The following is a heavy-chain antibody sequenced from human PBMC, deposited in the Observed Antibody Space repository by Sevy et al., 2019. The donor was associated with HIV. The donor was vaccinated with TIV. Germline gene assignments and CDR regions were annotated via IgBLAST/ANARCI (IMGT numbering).Heavy chain of an antibody. CDR3: ARDRNNYDSTGYPKGMDV. CDR1: GYTFIRYG. CDR2: ISGSNGDT. J-gene: IGHJ6*02. Sequence: ASVKVSCKASGYTFIRYGISWVRQAPGQGLEWTGWISGSNGDTNYAQKVQGRVIMTTDTSTSTAYMELRSLRSDDTAVYYCARDRNNYDSTGYPKGMDVWCQGTTVTVSS. D-gene: IGHD3-22*01. V-gene: IGHV1-18*01.